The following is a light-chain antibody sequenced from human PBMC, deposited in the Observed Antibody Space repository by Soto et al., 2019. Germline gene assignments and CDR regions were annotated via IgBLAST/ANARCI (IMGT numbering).Light chain of an antibody. CDR2: DVS. CDR3: SSYTSSSTVV. CDR1: SSDVGGYNY. J-gene: IGLJ2*01. Sequence: QSVLTQPASVSGSPGQSITISCTGTSSDVGGYNYVSWYQHHPGKAPKLMIYDVSNRPSGVSNRFSGSKSGNTASLTISGRQAEDEADYYCSSYTSSSTVVFGGGTKVTVL. V-gene: IGLV2-14*03.